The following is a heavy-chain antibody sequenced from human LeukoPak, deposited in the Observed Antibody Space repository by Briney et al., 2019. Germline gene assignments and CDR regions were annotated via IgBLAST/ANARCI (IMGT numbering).Heavy chain of an antibody. V-gene: IGHV4-59*01. CDR2: TYYSGST. J-gene: IGHJ2*01. D-gene: IGHD4-17*01. CDR1: GGSISSYY. Sequence: SETLSLTCTVSGGSISSYYWSWIRQPPGNGLEWIGYTYYSGSTNYNPSLKSRVTISVDTSKNQFSLKLSSVTAADTAVYYCARVHGDYGPHRYFDLWGRGTLVTVSS. CDR3: ARVHGDYGPHRYFDL.